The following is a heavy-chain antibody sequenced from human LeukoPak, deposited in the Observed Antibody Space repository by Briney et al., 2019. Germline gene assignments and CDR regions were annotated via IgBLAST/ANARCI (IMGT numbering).Heavy chain of an antibody. CDR2: INPNSGGT. D-gene: IGHD2-15*01. CDR3: ARGDCSGGSCYAVDY. V-gene: IGHV1-2*02. Sequence: WASVKVSCKASGYTFTGYYMHWVRQAPGQGLEWMGWINPNSGGTNYAQKFQGRVTMTRDTSISTAYMELSRLRSDDTAVYYCARGDCSGGSCYAVDYWGQGTLVTVSS. CDR1: GYTFTGYY. J-gene: IGHJ4*02.